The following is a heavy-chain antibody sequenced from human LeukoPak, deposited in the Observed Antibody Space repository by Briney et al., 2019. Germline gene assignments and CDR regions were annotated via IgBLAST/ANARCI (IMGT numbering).Heavy chain of an antibody. D-gene: IGHD3-10*01. CDR1: GGPISSSSYY. Sequence: SETLSLTCTVSGGPISSSSYYWGWIRQPPGKGLEWIGSIYYSGSTYYNPSLKSRVTISVDTSKNQSSLKLSSVTAADTAVYYCARIIDYYGSGSYLDYWGQGTLVTVSS. J-gene: IGHJ4*02. CDR2: IYYSGST. CDR3: ARIIDYYGSGSYLDY. V-gene: IGHV4-39*01.